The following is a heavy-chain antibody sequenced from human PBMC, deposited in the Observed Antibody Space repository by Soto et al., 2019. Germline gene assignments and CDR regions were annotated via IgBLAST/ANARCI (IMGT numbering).Heavy chain of an antibody. V-gene: IGHV4-31*03. CDR1: GGSISSGGYY. Sequence: SETLSLTCTVSGGSISSGGYYWSWIRQHPGKGLEWIGYIYYSGSTYYNPSLKSRVTISVDTSKNQFSLKLSSVTAADTAVYYCASYGSERHKPTTIDYWGQGTLVTGS. CDR3: ASYGSERHKPTTIDY. CDR2: IYYSGST. D-gene: IGHD3-10*01. J-gene: IGHJ4*02.